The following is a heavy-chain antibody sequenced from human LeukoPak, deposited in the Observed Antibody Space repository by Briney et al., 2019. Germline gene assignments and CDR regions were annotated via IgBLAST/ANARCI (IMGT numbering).Heavy chain of an antibody. V-gene: IGHV4-34*01. J-gene: IGHJ4*02. Sequence: SETLXLTCAVYGGSFSGYYWSWIRQPPGKGLEWIGEINHSGSTNYNPSLKSRVTISVDTSKNQFSLKLSSVTAADTAVYYCARGWGVGARFDYWGQGTLVTVSS. CDR3: ARGWGVGARFDY. D-gene: IGHD1-26*01. CDR2: INHSGST. CDR1: GGSFSGYY.